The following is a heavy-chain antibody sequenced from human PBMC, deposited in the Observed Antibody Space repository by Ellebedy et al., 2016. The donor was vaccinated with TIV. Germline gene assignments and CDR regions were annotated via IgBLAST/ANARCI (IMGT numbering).Heavy chain of an antibody. J-gene: IGHJ4*02. V-gene: IGHV4-59*12. CDR3: ATEVYATPFDY. D-gene: IGHD2-8*01. CDR1: GGSISNYY. Sequence: MPSETLSLTCTVSGGSISNYYWSWVRQPPGKGLEWIGYIYYSGSTNYNPSLKSRVTISVDTSKNQFSLKLSSVTAADTAVYYCATEVYATPFDYWGQGTLVTVSS. CDR2: IYYSGST.